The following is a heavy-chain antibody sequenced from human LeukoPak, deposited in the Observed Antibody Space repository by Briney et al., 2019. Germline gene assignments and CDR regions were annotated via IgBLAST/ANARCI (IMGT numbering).Heavy chain of an antibody. V-gene: IGHV4-39*01. CDR2: IFYSGST. J-gene: IGHJ4*02. Sequence: SETLSLTCTVSGGSISSSSHFWGWIRQPPGKGLEWIGSIFYSGSTYYNPSLKSRVTISVDTSKDQFSLKLTSVTAADTAVYYCASRARRYYFDYWGQGTLVTVSS. CDR1: GGSISSSSHF. CDR3: ASRARRYYFDY.